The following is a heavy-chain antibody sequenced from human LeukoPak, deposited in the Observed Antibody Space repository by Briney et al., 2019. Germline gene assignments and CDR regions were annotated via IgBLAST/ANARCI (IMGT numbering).Heavy chain of an antibody. CDR2: IIPIFGTA. D-gene: IGHD2-21*02. CDR1: GGTFSSYA. V-gene: IGHV1-69*05. J-gene: IGHJ5*02. Sequence: VASVKVSCKASGGTFSSYAISWVRQAPGQGLEWMGGIIPIFGTANYAQKFQGRVTITTDESTNTAYMELSSLRSEDTAVYYCASAIVVVTAIPGWFDPWGQGTLVSVSS. CDR3: ASAIVVVTAIPGWFDP.